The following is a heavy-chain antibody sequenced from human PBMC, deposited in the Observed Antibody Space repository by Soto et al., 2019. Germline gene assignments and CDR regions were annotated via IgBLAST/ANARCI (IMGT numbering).Heavy chain of an antibody. D-gene: IGHD2-8*01. CDR1: GYTFTSYY. J-gene: IGHJ6*03. CDR3: ARDIVLMVYGYYYYYMDV. Sequence: QVQLVQSGAEVKKPGASVKVSCKASGYTFTSYYMHWVRQAPGQGLEWMGIINPSGGSTSYAQKFQGRVTMTRDTSTSTVYMELSSLRSEDTAVYYCARDIVLMVYGYYYYYMDVWGKGTTVTVSS. CDR2: INPSGGST. V-gene: IGHV1-46*03.